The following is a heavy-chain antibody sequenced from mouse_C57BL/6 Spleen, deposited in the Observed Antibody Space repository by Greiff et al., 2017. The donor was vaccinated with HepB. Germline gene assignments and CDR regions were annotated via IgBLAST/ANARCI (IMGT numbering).Heavy chain of an antibody. V-gene: IGHV2-5*01. J-gene: IGHJ1*03. CDR3: AKGDYAPDFDA. D-gene: IGHD1-1*02. Sequence: VKLVESGPGLVQPSQSLSITCTVSGFSLTSYGVHWVRQSPGKGLEWLGVIWRGGSTDYNAAFMSRLSITKDNSKSQVFFKMNSLQADDTAIYYCAKGDYAPDFDAWGTGTTVTVSS. CDR1: GFSLTSYG. CDR2: IWRGGST.